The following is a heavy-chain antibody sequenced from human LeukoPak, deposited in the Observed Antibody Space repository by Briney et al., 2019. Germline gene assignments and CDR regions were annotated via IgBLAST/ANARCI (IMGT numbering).Heavy chain of an antibody. CDR1: GGSFSGYY. V-gene: IGHV4-34*01. CDR2: INHSGST. J-gene: IGHJ3*02. CDR3: ERGRQSALQLRNAFDI. D-gene: IGHD2-2*01. Sequence: PSETLSLTCAVYGGSFSGYYWSWIRQPPGKGLEWIGEINHSGSTNYNPSLKSRVTISVDTSKNQFSLKLSSVTAADTAVYYCERGRQSALQLRNAFDIWGQGTMVTVSS.